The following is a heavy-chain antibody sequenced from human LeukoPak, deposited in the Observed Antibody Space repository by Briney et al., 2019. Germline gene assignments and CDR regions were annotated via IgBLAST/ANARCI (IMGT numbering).Heavy chain of an antibody. CDR1: GGSISSYY. CDR3: ARAGEYYFDSSGYI. V-gene: IGHV4-59*08. J-gene: IGHJ4*02. CDR2: IYYSGST. D-gene: IGHD3-22*01. Sequence: SETLSLTCTVSGGSISSYYWSWIRQPPGKGLEWIGYIYYSGSTNYNPSLKSRVTIPVDTSKNQFSLKLSSVTAADTAVYYCARAGEYYFDSSGYIWGQGTLVTVSS.